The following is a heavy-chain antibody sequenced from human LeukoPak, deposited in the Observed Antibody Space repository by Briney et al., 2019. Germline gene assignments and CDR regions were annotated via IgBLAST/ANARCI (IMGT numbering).Heavy chain of an antibody. J-gene: IGHJ4*02. Sequence: GGSLRLSCATSGFNFDRYTIHWVRQAPGKGLEWVSLAGWAGGTTYYSDSVRGRFTISRDSGKNSVYLQMNSLTTDDTAFYFCAKELDTMFFDYWGQGALVTVSS. CDR2: AGWAGGTT. CDR1: GFNFDRYT. D-gene: IGHD5-18*01. V-gene: IGHV3-43*01. CDR3: AKELDTMFFDY.